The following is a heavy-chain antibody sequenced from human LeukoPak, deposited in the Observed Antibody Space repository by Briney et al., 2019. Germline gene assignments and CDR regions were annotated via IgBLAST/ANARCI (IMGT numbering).Heavy chain of an antibody. CDR1: GFTFSDYY. D-gene: IGHD6-13*01. V-gene: IGHV3-11*04. CDR3: ARDRGSHWSNWFDP. Sequence: PGGSLRLSCAASGFTFSDYYMSWIRQAPGKGLEWVSYISSSGSTIYYADSVKGRFTISRDNAKNSLYLQMNSLRAEDTAVYYCARDRGSHWSNWFDPWGQGTLVTVSS. CDR2: ISSSGSTI. J-gene: IGHJ5*02.